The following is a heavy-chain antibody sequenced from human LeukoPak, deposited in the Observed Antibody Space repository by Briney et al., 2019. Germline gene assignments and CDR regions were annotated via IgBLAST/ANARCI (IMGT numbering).Heavy chain of an antibody. V-gene: IGHV1-8*02. CDR2: MNPNSGNT. CDR1: GYTFTSYG. CDR3: ARWGAYCGGDCLASEYYFDY. Sequence: ASVKVSCKASGYTFTSYGINWVRQATGQGLEWMGWMNPNSGNTGYAQKFQGRVTMTRNTSISTAYMELSSLRSEDTAVYYCARWGAYCGGDCLASEYYFDYWGQGTLVTVSS. J-gene: IGHJ4*02. D-gene: IGHD2-21*02.